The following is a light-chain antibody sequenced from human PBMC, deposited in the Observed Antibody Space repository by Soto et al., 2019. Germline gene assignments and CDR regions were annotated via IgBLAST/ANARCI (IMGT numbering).Light chain of an antibody. V-gene: IGKV1-9*01. CDR1: QGISTY. CDR2: AAS. Sequence: DIQMTQSPSSLSASVGDRVTITCRASQGISTYLNWYQQKPGKAPKLLISAASTLQSGVPSRFSGSGSETEFTLTITSLQPEDSATYYCQQRNSYPRTFGQGTKVEIK. J-gene: IGKJ2*01. CDR3: QQRNSYPRT.